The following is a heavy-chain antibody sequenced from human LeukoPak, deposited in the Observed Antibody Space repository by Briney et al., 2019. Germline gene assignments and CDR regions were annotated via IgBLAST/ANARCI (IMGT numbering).Heavy chain of an antibody. D-gene: IGHD6-19*01. Sequence: GGSLRLFCAASGFMFSSYYMHWVPEVRGKGLEGGSGIGTAGDTHYPGSVKGRFTISRENAKNSLYLQMNSLRAGDTAVYYCAREAMAGTWGYYSYYLDVWGKGTTVIVSS. CDR3: AREAMAGTWGYYSYYLDV. V-gene: IGHV3-13*01. CDR2: IGTAGDT. J-gene: IGHJ6*03. CDR1: GFMFSSYY.